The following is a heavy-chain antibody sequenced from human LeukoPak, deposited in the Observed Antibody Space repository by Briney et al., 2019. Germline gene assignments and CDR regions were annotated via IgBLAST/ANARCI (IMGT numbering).Heavy chain of an antibody. J-gene: IGHJ4*02. Sequence: GGSLRLSCAASGFTFSTYSMNWVRQAPGKGLEWVSSISSSSSYIYYADSVKGRFTISRDNAKNSLYLQMNSLRAEDTAVYYCARVQPAAGIRWGQGTLVTVSS. D-gene: IGHD6-13*01. V-gene: IGHV3-21*01. CDR2: ISSSSSYI. CDR3: ARVQPAAGIR. CDR1: GFTFSTYS.